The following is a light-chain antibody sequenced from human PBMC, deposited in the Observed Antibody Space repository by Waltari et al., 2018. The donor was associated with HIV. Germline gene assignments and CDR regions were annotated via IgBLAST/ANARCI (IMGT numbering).Light chain of an antibody. J-gene: IGLJ1*01. CDR1: SGNIASSH. Sequence: FILTQPHSVSESPGKTVTISCTRSSGNIASSHVPWYQQRPGSSPTTVIYANNQRPSGVPDRFSGSIDSSSNSASLTISGLRTEDEADYYCQSHDNKIFYVFGGGTYVTVL. CDR2: ANN. CDR3: QSHDNKIFYV. V-gene: IGLV6-57*01.